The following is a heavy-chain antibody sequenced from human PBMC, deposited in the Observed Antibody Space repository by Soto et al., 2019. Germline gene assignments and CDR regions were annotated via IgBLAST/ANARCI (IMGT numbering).Heavy chain of an antibody. D-gene: IGHD3-22*01. CDR2: IWYDGSNT. J-gene: IGHJ4*02. V-gene: IGHV3-33*01. CDR1: GFTFSTYG. Sequence: PGGSLRLSCAASGFTFSTYGMHWVRQAPGKGLEWVAVIWYDGSNTYYADSVKGRFTISRDNSKNTLYLQINSLRAEDTAVYYCARDSHYYDNSPTGYWGQGTLVTVSS. CDR3: ARDSHYYDNSPTGY.